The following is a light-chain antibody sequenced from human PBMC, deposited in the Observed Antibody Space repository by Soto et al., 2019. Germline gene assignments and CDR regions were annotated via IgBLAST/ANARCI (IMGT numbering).Light chain of an antibody. J-gene: IGLJ1*01. CDR3: NSYTTNSNRV. CDR2: EVT. V-gene: IGLV2-14*01. CDR1: SSDVGAYNY. Sequence: QSVLTQPASVSGSPGQSITISCTGTSSDVGAYNYVSWYQHHPGKAPKLMIYEVTNRPSGVSNRFSGSKSGNTASLTISGLQAEDEADYYCNSYTTNSNRVFGTGTKVTFL.